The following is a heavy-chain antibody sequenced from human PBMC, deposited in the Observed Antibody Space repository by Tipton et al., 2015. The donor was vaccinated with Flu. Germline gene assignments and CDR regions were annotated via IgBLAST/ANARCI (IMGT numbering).Heavy chain of an antibody. CDR2: IYYSGST. CDR1: GGSISSYY. J-gene: IGHJ6*02. V-gene: IGHV4-59*01. CDR3: ARELNYGMDV. Sequence: TLSLTCTVSGGSISSYYWSWIRQPPGKGLEWIGYIYYSGSTNYNPSLKSRVTISVDTSKNQFSPKLGSVTAADTAVYYCARELNYGMDVWGQGTTVTVSS.